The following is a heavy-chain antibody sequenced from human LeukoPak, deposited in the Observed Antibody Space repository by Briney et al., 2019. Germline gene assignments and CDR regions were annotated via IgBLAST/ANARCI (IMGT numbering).Heavy chain of an antibody. V-gene: IGHV3-7*03. Sequence: PGGSLRLSCAASGFTFSSYWMSWVRQAPGKGLEWVANIKQDGSEKYYVDSVKGRFTISRDNAKNSLYLQMNSLRSEDTAVYYCARVLIPAAPLGAFDIWGQGTMVTVSS. D-gene: IGHD2-2*01. J-gene: IGHJ3*02. CDR1: GFTFSSYW. CDR2: IKQDGSEK. CDR3: ARVLIPAAPLGAFDI.